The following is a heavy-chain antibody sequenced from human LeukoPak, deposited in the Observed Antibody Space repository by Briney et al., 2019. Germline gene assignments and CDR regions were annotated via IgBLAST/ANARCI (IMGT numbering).Heavy chain of an antibody. CDR1: GFTFSSYG. V-gene: IGHV3-30*02. J-gene: IGHJ4*02. Sequence: GGPLRLSCAASGFTFSSYGMHWVRQAPGKGLEWVAFIRYDGSNKYYADSVKGRFTISRDNSKNTLYLQMNSLRAEDTAVYYCAKAPSGGSWRFDYWGQGTLVTVSS. CDR2: IRYDGSNK. CDR3: AKAPSGGSWRFDY. D-gene: IGHD2-15*01.